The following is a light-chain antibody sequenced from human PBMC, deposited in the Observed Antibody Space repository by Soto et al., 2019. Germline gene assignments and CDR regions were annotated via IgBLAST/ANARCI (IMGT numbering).Light chain of an antibody. CDR1: QSISSW. J-gene: IGKJ1*01. CDR3: QQYSNYWT. V-gene: IGKV1-5*03. CDR2: KAS. Sequence: DIQMTQSPSTLSASVGDRVTITCRASQSISSWLAWYQQKPGKAPNLLIYKASSLESGVPSRFSGSGSGTEFTLTISSLQHDDFATYYCQQYSNYWTFGQGTKVEVK.